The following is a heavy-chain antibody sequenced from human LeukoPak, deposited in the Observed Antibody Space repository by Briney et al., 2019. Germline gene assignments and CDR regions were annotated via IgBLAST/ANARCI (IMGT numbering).Heavy chain of an antibody. CDR3: AKLRGAWEDEPRDAFDI. D-gene: IGHD1-26*01. CDR2: ISGSGGST. V-gene: IGHV3-23*01. Sequence: GGSLRLSCAASGFTFSSYAMSWVRQAPGKGLEWVSAISGSGGSTYYADSVKGRFTISRDNSKNTLYLQMNSLRAEDTAVYYCAKLRGAWEDEPRDAFDIWGQGTMVTVSS. J-gene: IGHJ3*02. CDR1: GFTFSSYA.